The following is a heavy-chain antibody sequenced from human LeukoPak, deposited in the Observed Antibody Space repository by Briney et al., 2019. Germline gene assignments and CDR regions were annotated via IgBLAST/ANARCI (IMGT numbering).Heavy chain of an antibody. Sequence: PGGSLRLSCAASGFTFSSYAMSWVRQAPGKGLEWVSAISGSGGSTYYADSVKGRFTISRDNSKNTLYLQMNSLRAEDTAVYYCAKKEEQWLQEYYYGMDVWGQGTTVTVSS. J-gene: IGHJ6*02. CDR1: GFTFSSYA. D-gene: IGHD6-19*01. CDR2: ISGSGGST. CDR3: AKKEEQWLQEYYYGMDV. V-gene: IGHV3-23*01.